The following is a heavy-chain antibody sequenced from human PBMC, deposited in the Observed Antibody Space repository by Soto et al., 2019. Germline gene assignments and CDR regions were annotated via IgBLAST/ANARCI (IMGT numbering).Heavy chain of an antibody. Sequence: QEQLVESGGGVVQPGSSLRLSCAASGFAFRSYGMHWVRQAPGKGLEWVALISHDGDKEYYADSVKGRFTISRDNSENTLFLRMNSLTAGDSAVYFCAKAGFTIFGEGFDPWGQGTRVTVSS. D-gene: IGHD3-3*01. J-gene: IGHJ5*02. CDR3: AKAGFTIFGEGFDP. V-gene: IGHV3-30*18. CDR2: ISHDGDKE. CDR1: GFAFRSYG.